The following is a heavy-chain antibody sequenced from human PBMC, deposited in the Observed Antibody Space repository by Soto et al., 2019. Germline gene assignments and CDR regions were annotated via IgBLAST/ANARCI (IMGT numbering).Heavy chain of an antibody. CDR2: INPNSGGT. V-gene: IGHV1-2*04. J-gene: IGHJ4*02. CDR1: GYTFTGYY. D-gene: IGHD3-22*01. Sequence: ASVKVSCKASGYTFTGYYMHWVRQAPGQGLEWMGWINPNSGGTNYAQKFQGWVTMTRDTSISTAYMELSRLRSDDTAVYYCARGTPPPGGYDSSGRFFDYWGQGTLVTVSS. CDR3: ARGTPPPGGYDSSGRFFDY.